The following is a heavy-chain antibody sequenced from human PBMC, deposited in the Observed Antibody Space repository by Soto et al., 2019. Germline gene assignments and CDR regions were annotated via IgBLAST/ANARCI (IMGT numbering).Heavy chain of an antibody. CDR1: GGSFSGPN. D-gene: IGHD3-10*01. Sequence: QVQLQQWGAGLLKPSETLSLACAVYGGSFSGPNWSWIRQPPGKGLEWIGEINHSGSTNYNPSLKSRVTISIAMAKHQYSLKVSSVTAADTAVYYCARGWGFGFDPWGQGILVTVSS. V-gene: IGHV4-34*01. CDR3: ARGWGFGFDP. CDR2: INHSGST. J-gene: IGHJ5*02.